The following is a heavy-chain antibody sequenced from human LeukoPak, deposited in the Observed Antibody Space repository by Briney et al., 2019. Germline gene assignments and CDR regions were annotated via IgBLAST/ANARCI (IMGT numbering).Heavy chain of an antibody. V-gene: IGHV4-4*09. D-gene: IGHD5-12*01. CDR1: GGSISSYY. CDR2: IYTSGST. CDR3: AGYSGYDYSFDY. Sequence: SKTLSLTCTVSGGSISSYYWSWIRQPPGKGLEWIGYIYTSGSTNYNPSLKSRVTISVDTSKNQFSLKLSSVTAADTAVYYCAGYSGYDYSFDYWGQGTLVTVSS. J-gene: IGHJ4*02.